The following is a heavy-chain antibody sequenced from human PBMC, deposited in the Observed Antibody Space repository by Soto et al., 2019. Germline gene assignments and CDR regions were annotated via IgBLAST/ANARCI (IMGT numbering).Heavy chain of an antibody. Sequence: PSETLSLTCAVSGGSISSGGYSWSWIRQPPGKGLEWIGYIYHSGSTYYNPSLKSRVTISVDRSKNQFSLKLSSVTAADTAVYYCARGVQTANWFDPWGQGTLVTVSS. CDR3: ARGVQTANWFDP. CDR2: IYHSGST. J-gene: IGHJ5*02. CDR1: GGSISSGGYS. V-gene: IGHV4-30-2*01.